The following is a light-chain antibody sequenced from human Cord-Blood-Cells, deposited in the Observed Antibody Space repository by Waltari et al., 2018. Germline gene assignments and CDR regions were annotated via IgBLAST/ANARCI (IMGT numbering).Light chain of an antibody. CDR1: SSDVGGYNY. CDR3: SSYTSSSTLV. V-gene: IGLV2-14*03. CDR2: DVS. Sequence: QCALTQPASVSGSPGQSITISCTGPSSDVGGYNYVPWYQQHPGKAPKLMIYDVSNRPSGVSNRFSGSKSGNTASLTISGLQAEDEADYYCSSYTSSSTLVFGGGTKLTVL. J-gene: IGLJ3*02.